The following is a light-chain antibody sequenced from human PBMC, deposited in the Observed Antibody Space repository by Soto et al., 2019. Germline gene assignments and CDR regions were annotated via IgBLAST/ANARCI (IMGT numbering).Light chain of an antibody. J-gene: IGLJ3*02. V-gene: IGLV1-40*01. Sequence: QSVLTQPPSVSGAPGQRVTISCTGSGTNLGTGYDVHWYQHLPGTPPKLLIYGNTNRPSGVPERFSGSRSGTSASLAIAGIQAEDEAEDYCQSYDSSLSGPNWVFGGGTKLTVL. CDR2: GNT. CDR3: QSYDSSLSGPNWV. CDR1: GTNLGTGYD.